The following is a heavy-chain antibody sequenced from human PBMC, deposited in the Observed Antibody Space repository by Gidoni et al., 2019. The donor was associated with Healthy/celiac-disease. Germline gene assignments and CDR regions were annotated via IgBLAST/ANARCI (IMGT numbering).Heavy chain of an antibody. CDR1: GFSFSSYW. CDR2: IKKDGSEK. CDR3: ARDTDYGEFNY. V-gene: IGHV3-7*01. Sequence: EVQLVESGGGLVQPGGSLRLSCAASGFSFSSYWMSWVRQAPGKGLDWVANIKKDGSEKYYVDSVKGRFTISIDNAKNSLYLQLNSLIAEDTAVYYCARDTDYGEFNYWGQGTLVTVSS. D-gene: IGHD4-17*01. J-gene: IGHJ4*02.